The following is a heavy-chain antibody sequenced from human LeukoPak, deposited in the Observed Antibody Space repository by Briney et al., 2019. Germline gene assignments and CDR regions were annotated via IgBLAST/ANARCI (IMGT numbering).Heavy chain of an antibody. CDR1: GGSISSYY. D-gene: IGHD1-26*01. CDR2: IYTSGST. V-gene: IGHV4-4*07. Sequence: SETLSLTCTVSGGSISSYYWSWIRQPAGKGLEWIGRIYTSGSTNYNPSLKSRVTMSVDTSKNQFSLKLSSVTAADTAVYYCARGIVGARYNWFDPWGQGTLVTVSS. J-gene: IGHJ5*02. CDR3: ARGIVGARYNWFDP.